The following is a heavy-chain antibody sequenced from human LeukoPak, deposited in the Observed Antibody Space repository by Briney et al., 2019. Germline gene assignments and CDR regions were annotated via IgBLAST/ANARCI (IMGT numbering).Heavy chain of an antibody. J-gene: IGHJ6*02. V-gene: IGHV1-18*01. D-gene: IGHD3-3*01. CDR2: ISAYNGNT. Sequence: ASVKVSCKASGYTVTSYGIRWGGQAPGQGVEWMGWISAYNGNTNYAQKLQGRVTMTTDTSTSTAYMELRSLRSDDTAVYYCARDADLYDFWSGLYYYGMDVWGQGTTVTVSS. CDR1: GYTVTSYG. CDR3: ARDADLYDFWSGLYYYGMDV.